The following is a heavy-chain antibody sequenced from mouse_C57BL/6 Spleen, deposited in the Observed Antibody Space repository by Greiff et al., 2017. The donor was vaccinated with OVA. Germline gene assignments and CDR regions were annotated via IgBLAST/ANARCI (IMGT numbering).Heavy chain of an antibody. J-gene: IGHJ1*03. CDR1: GYSFTGYY. CDR3: ARKRTGTLGYFDV. CDR2: INPSTGGT. Sequence: VHVKQSGPELVKPGASVKISCKASGYSFTGYYMNWVKQSPEKSLEWIGEINPSTGGTTYNQKFKAKATLTVDKSSSTAYMQLKSLTSEDSAVYYCARKRTGTLGYFDVWGTGTTVTVSS. D-gene: IGHD4-1*01. V-gene: IGHV1-42*01.